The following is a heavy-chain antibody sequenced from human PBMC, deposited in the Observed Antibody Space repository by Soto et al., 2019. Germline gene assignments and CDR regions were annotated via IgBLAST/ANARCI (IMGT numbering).Heavy chain of an antibody. CDR3: GRGAYCGDDCFYYFDY. D-gene: IGHD2-21*02. J-gene: IGHJ4*02. V-gene: IGHV4-59*01. Sequence: SETLSLTCTVSGGSISNYYWSWIRQPPGKGLEWIGYIYYSGSTKYNPSLKRRVTISLNTSKNQFSLNLNSVTAADTAVYYCGRGAYCGDDCFYYFDYWGQGTLVTVS. CDR1: GGSISNYY. CDR2: IYYSGST.